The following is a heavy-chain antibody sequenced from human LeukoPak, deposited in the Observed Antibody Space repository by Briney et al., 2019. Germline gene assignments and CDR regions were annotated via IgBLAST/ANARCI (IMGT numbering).Heavy chain of an antibody. CDR2: ISRGSGSI. Sequence: GGSLRLSCAASGLTFSSYSMNWVRQAPGKGLEWVSSISRGSGSIYYADSLKGRVTISRDNAKNSLSLQMNSLRVEDTAVYYCARAPPYCGGDCSDWYFDLWGRGTLVTVSS. J-gene: IGHJ2*01. V-gene: IGHV3-21*01. CDR1: GLTFSSYS. CDR3: ARAPPYCGGDCSDWYFDL. D-gene: IGHD2-21*02.